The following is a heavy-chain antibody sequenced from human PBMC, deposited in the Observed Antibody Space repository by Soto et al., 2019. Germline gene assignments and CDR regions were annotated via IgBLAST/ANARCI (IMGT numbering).Heavy chain of an antibody. CDR1: GGTFSSYA. CDR3: ARDAGIYYDILTGYPKPTYFDY. J-gene: IGHJ4*01. Sequence: ASVKVSCKASGGTFSSYAISWVRQAPGQGLEWMGGIIPIFGTANYAQKFQGRVTITADKSTSTAYMELSRLRSEDTAVYYCARDAGIYYDILTGYPKPTYFDYWG. D-gene: IGHD3-9*01. V-gene: IGHV1-69*06. CDR2: IIPIFGTA.